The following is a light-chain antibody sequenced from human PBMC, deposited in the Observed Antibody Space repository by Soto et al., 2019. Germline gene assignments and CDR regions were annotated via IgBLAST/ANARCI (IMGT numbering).Light chain of an antibody. J-gene: IGKJ1*01. V-gene: IGKV3-20*01. CDR2: GAS. CDR3: QQYGSSPT. CDR1: QSVSSSY. Sequence: EIVLTQSPGTLSLSPGERATLSCRASQSVSSSYLAWYQQKPGQAPRLLIYGASSRATCIPDRFSGSGSGTDFTLTIIRLEPEDFAVYYCQQYGSSPTFGQGTKVEIK.